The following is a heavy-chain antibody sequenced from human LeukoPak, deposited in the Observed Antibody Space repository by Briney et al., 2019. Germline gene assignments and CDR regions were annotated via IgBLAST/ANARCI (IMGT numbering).Heavy chain of an antibody. D-gene: IGHD6-6*01. CDR1: GFTFSSYG. Sequence: GGSLRLSCAASGFTFSSYGMHWVRQAPGKGVEWVAVISYDGSNKYYADSVKGRFTISRDNSKNTLYLQMNSLRSDDTAVYYCARDSYSSSASFDYWGQGTLVTVSS. CDR2: ISYDGSNK. CDR3: ARDSYSSSASFDY. J-gene: IGHJ4*02. V-gene: IGHV3-30*03.